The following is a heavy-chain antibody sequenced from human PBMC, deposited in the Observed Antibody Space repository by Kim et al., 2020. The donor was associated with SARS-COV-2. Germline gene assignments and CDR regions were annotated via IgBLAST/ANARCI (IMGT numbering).Heavy chain of an antibody. CDR3: ARVKRGYGDYDDY. CDR2: INHSGST. V-gene: IGHV4-34*01. CDR1: GGSFSGYY. Sequence: SETLSLTCAVYGGSFSGYYWSWIRQPPGKGLEWIGEINHSGSTNYNPSLKSRVTISVDTSKNQFSLKLSSVTAADTAVYYCARVKRGYGDYDDYWGQGTLVIVSS. D-gene: IGHD4-17*01. J-gene: IGHJ4*02.